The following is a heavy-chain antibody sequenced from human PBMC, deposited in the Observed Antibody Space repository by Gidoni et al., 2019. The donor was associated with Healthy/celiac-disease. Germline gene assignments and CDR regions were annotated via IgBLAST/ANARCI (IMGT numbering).Heavy chain of an antibody. V-gene: IGHV3-9*01. Sequence: EVQLVESGGGWVQPGRSLRLSCAASGFTFDDYAIHCVRQAPGKGLEWVSGMSWNSGSIGYADSVKVRFTISRDNAKTSLYLQMNSLRAEDTALYYCAKAKRPPHSSSWYPLDYWGQGTLVTVSS. CDR3: AKAKRPPHSSSWYPLDY. D-gene: IGHD6-13*01. J-gene: IGHJ4*02. CDR1: GFTFDDYA. CDR2: MSWNSGSI.